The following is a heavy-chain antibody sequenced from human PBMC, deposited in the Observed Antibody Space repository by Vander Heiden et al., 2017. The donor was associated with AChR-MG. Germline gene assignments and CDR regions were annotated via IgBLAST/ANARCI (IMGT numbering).Heavy chain of an antibody. CDR3: ANLPVSRGHIKFDY. D-gene: IGHD6-19*01. CDR1: CFTFSSYG. J-gene: IGHJ4*02. CDR2: ISYDGSNK. V-gene: IGHV3-30*18. Sequence: QVQLVESGGGVVQPGRSLRLSCAASCFTFSSYGIHWVRQAPGKGLEWVAVISYDGSNKYYADSVKGRFTISRDKSKNTLYLQMNSLRAEDTAVYYCANLPVSRGHIKFDYWGQGTLVTVSS.